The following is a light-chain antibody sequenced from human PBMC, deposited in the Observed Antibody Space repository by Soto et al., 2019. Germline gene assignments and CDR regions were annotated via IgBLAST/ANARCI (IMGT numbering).Light chain of an antibody. J-gene: IGKJ3*01. CDR2: DAS. V-gene: IGKV1-5*01. CDR3: QHYSSCPRR. CDR1: QSISSW. Sequence: DIQMTQSPSTLSASVGDRVTITCGASQSISSWWALYQQKPGKAHKVLIFDASSLESGVPSRSRASGEARGLALTSSTLQADDSRTKCYQHYSSCPRRVGQGPPVDLK.